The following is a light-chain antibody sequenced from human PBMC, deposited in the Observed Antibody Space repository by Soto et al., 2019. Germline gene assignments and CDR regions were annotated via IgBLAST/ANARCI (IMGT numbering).Light chain of an antibody. V-gene: IGKV1-5*01. J-gene: IGKJ1*01. Sequence: DIQMTQSPSTLFASVGDRVTITCRASQSISSWLAWYQQKPGKAPKLLIYDASSLQSGVPSRFSGSGSGTEFTLTISSLQPDGFATYYCQQYNSYPWTFGQGTKVEIK. CDR3: QQYNSYPWT. CDR1: QSISSW. CDR2: DAS.